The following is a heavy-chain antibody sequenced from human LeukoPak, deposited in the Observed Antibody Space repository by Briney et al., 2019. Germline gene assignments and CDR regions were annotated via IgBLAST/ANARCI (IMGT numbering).Heavy chain of an antibody. D-gene: IGHD6-19*01. Sequence: PGGSLRLSCAASGFTFSSYGMHWVRQAPGKGLEWVAVIWYDGSNKYYADSVKGRFTISRDNSKNTLYLQMNSLRAEDTAVYYCARSVAVAGYWGNFDYWGQETLVTVSS. CDR1: GFTFSSYG. CDR2: IWYDGSNK. J-gene: IGHJ4*02. CDR3: ARSVAVAGYWGNFDY. V-gene: IGHV3-33*01.